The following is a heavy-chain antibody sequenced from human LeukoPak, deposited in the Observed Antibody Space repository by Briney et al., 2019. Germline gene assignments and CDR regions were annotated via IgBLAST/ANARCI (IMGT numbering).Heavy chain of an antibody. D-gene: IGHD2-15*01. Sequence: QRGGSLRLSCAASGFTFISDAMSWVRQAPAKGLEWVSTITSGGSTYYPDSVKGRITIPRDNSKNTLYLQMNGLTADDTAVYYCAKYVGAASTYYFEYWGQGTLVTVSS. CDR1: GFTFISDA. V-gene: IGHV3-23*01. CDR3: AKYVGAASTYYFEY. J-gene: IGHJ4*02. CDR2: ITSGGST.